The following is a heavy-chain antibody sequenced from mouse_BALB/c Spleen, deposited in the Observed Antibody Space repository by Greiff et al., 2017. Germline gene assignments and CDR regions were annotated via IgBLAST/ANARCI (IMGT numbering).Heavy chain of an antibody. Sequence: VQLQQSGAELVKPGASVKLSCTASGFNIKDTYMHWVKQRPEQGLEWIGRIDPANGNTKYDPKFQGKATITADTSSNTAYLQLSSLTSEDTAVYYCARASLLRLQGDAMDYWGQGTSVTVSS. D-gene: IGHD1-2*01. V-gene: IGHV14-3*02. CDR3: ARASLLRLQGDAMDY. J-gene: IGHJ4*01. CDR1: GFNIKDTY. CDR2: IDPANGNT.